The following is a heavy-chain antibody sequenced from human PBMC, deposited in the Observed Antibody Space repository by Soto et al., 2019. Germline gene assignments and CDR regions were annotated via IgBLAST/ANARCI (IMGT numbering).Heavy chain of an antibody. Sequence: QVQLMQSGAEVRKPGSSVTVSCKASGGTFSSNPISWVRQAPGQGLEWMGGIIPRFGTPHYARKFLDRLTLTANRYTHTAVMEQSSLTSDDAAIYYCARDLSAVKRLESFKYYRMDVWGLGTALT. CDR2: IIPRFGTP. D-gene: IGHD4-17*01. J-gene: IGHJ6*02. CDR3: ARDLSAVKRLESFKYYRMDV. CDR1: GGTFSSNP. V-gene: IGHV1-69*06.